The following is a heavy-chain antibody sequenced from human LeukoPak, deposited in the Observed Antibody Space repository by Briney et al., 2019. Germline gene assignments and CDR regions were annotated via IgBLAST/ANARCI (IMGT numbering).Heavy chain of an antibody. CDR3: ARDLVAYRIAAAAAL. Sequence: PGGSLRLSCAASGFTFSSYAMIGVRQAPGKGLEWVSVISGSGGRTYYADSVKGRFTISRDNSKNTLYLQMNSLRADDTAVYYCARDLVAYRIAAAAALWGKGTTVTVSS. V-gene: IGHV3-23*01. J-gene: IGHJ6*04. D-gene: IGHD6-13*01. CDR2: ISGSGGRT. CDR1: GFTFSSYA.